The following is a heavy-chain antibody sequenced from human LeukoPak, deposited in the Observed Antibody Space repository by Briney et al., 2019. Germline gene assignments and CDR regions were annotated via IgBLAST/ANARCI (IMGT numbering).Heavy chain of an antibody. Sequence: GGSLRLSCAVSGFAFGSEAMSWVRQAPGKGLEWVSAISGSGGSTYYADSVKGRFTISRDNSKNTLYLQMNSLRAEDTAVYYCAKGGGQLWPPGAFDIWGQGTMVTVSS. CDR2: ISGSGGST. CDR1: GFAFGSEA. J-gene: IGHJ3*02. D-gene: IGHD5-18*01. CDR3: AKGGGQLWPPGAFDI. V-gene: IGHV3-23*01.